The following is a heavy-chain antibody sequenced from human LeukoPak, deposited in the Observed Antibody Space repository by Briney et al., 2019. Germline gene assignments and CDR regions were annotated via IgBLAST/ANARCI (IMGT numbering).Heavy chain of an antibody. CDR3: ARAPPSSSYQFDY. CDR1: GYTFTSYD. CDR2: MNPNSGNT. Sequence: ASVKVSCKGSGYTFTSYDINWVRQATGQGLEWMGWMNPNSGNTGYAQKFQGRVTMTRNTSISTAYMELSSLRSEDTAVYYCARAPPSSSYQFDYWGQGTLVTVSS. J-gene: IGHJ4*02. V-gene: IGHV1-8*01. D-gene: IGHD3-16*02.